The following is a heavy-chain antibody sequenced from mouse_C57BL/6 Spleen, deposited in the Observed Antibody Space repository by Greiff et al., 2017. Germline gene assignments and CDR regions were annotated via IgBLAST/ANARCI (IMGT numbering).Heavy chain of an antibody. CDR1: GFTFSSYA. CDR3: TRESGTGYYLDY. CDR2: ISSGGDYI. V-gene: IGHV5-9-1*02. D-gene: IGHD4-1*01. J-gene: IGHJ2*01. Sequence: VKLMESGEGLVKPGGSLKLSCSASGFTFSSYAMSWVRQTPEKRLEWVAYISSGGDYIYYADTVKGRFTISRDNARNTLYLQMSSLKSEDTAMYYCTRESGTGYYLDYWGQGTTLTVSS.